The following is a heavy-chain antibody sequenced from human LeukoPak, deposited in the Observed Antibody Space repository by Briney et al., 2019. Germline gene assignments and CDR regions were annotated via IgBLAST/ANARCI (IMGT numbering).Heavy chain of an antibody. CDR3: AREGELFFLLDP. J-gene: IGHJ5*02. Sequence: GGSLRLSCAASGFTFSSYAMNWVRQAPGKGLEWVSAISGSGGSTYYADSVKGRFTISRDNAKNSLYLQMNSLRAEDTAVYYCAREGELFFLLDPWGQGTLVTVSS. V-gene: IGHV3-23*01. CDR1: GFTFSSYA. D-gene: IGHD1-26*01. CDR2: ISGSGGST.